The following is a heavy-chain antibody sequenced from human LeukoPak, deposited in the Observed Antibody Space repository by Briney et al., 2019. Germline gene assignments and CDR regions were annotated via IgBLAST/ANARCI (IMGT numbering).Heavy chain of an antibody. V-gene: IGHV4-39*07. CDR2: IYYTGST. Sequence: PSETLSLTCTVSGGSISSSSYYWGWIRKPPGKGLEWIGTIYYTGSTYYNPSLKSRVTISVDTSKNQFSLKLTSVTAADTAVYFCARGPRADAFDIWGQGTMVTASS. J-gene: IGHJ3*02. CDR3: ARGPRADAFDI. CDR1: GGSISSSSYY.